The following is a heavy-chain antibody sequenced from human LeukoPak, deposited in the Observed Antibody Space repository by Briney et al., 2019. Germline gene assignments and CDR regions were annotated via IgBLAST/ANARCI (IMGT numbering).Heavy chain of an antibody. CDR1: GFTVSSNY. D-gene: IGHD6-19*01. Sequence: GSLRLSCAASGFTVSSNYMSWVRQAPGKGLEWVSVIYSGGSTYYADSVKGRFTISRDNSKNTLYLQMNSLRAEDTAVYYCAKDRSGIAVAGTPYWGQGTLVTVSS. J-gene: IGHJ4*02. CDR2: IYSGGST. V-gene: IGHV3-66*01. CDR3: AKDRSGIAVAGTPY.